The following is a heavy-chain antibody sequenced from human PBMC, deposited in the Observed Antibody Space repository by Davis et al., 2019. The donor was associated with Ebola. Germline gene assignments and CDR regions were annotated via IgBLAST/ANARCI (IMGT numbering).Heavy chain of an antibody. CDR3: ARGPAYSWFDP. CDR1: GGSFSGYY. J-gene: IGHJ5*02. V-gene: IGHV4-34*01. Sequence: GSLRLSCAVYGGSFSGYYWSWIRQHPGKGLEWIGEINHSGSTNYSPSLKSRVTISVDTSKNQFSLKLSSVTAADTAGYYCARGPAYSWFDPWGQGNLVTVSS. CDR2: INHSGST.